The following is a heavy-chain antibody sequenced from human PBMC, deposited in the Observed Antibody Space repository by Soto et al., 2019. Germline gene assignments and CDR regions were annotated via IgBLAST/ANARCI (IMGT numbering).Heavy chain of an antibody. V-gene: IGHV4-4*02. J-gene: IGHJ4*02. D-gene: IGHD3-22*01. CDR2: ISHSGIT. CDR1: GDSISRSHW. Sequence: QVQLQESGPGLVRPSGALSVTCAVSGDSISRSHWWSWVRQSPGKGLECIGEISHSGITNYNPSLKSRVTISGDKSKNQLSLKLTSVPAADTAVYYCATVRYARSGFDHWGQGTLVSVSS. CDR3: ATVRYARSGFDH.